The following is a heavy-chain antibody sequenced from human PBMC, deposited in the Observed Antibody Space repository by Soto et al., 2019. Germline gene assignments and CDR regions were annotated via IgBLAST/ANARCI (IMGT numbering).Heavy chain of an antibody. Sequence: QVQLVQSGAEVKKPGASVKVSCKASGYTFTSYAMHWVRQAPGQRLEWMGWINAGNGNTKYSQKFQGRVTITRDTSASTAYMELSSLRSEDTAVYYCARVPGIAAAGTSMGSDYWGQGTLVTVSS. D-gene: IGHD6-13*01. CDR3: ARVPGIAAAGTSMGSDY. CDR2: INAGNGNT. J-gene: IGHJ4*02. V-gene: IGHV1-3*01. CDR1: GYTFTSYA.